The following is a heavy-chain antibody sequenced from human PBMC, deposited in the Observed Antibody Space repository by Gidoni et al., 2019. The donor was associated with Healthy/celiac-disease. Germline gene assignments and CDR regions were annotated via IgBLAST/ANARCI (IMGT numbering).Heavy chain of an antibody. CDR1: GYSISSGYY. D-gene: IGHD3-3*01. V-gene: IGHV4-38-2*02. CDR2: IYHSGST. J-gene: IGHJ6*02. Sequence: QVQLQESGPGLVKPSETLSLTCAVSGYSISSGYYWGWIRQPPGKGLEWIGSIYHSGSTYYNPSLKSRVTISVDTSKNQCSLKLSSVTAADTAVYYCARDDLLLDFWSGYIINYGMDVWGQGTTVTVSS. CDR3: ARDDLLLDFWSGYIINYGMDV.